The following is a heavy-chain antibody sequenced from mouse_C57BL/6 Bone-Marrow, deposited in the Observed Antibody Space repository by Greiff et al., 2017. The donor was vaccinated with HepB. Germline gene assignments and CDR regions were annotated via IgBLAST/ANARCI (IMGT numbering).Heavy chain of an antibody. J-gene: IGHJ4*01. D-gene: IGHD2-4*01. V-gene: IGHV5-4*03. CDR1: GFTFSSYA. Sequence: EVKLVESGGGLVKPGGSLKLSCAASGFTFSSYAMSWVRQTPEKRLEWVATISDGGSYTYYPDNVKGRFTISRDNAKNNLYLQMSHLKSEDTAMYYCARHDYERAMDYWGQGTSVTVSS. CDR3: ARHDYERAMDY. CDR2: ISDGGSYT.